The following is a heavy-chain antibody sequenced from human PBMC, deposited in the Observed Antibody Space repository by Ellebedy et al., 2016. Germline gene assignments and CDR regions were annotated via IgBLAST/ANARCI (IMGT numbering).Heavy chain of an antibody. V-gene: IGHV3-23*01. CDR1: GFTFSNYA. CDR2: ISASGQHA. CDR3: ARGVGSGWFDP. D-gene: IGHD2-15*01. Sequence: GGSLRLSCAASGFTFSNYAMDWVRQAPGKGLQWVSSISASGQHAYYADSVRGRFTISRDNSRNTLYLQMNSLRADDTAVYYCARGVGSGWFDPWGQGTLVTVSS. J-gene: IGHJ5*02.